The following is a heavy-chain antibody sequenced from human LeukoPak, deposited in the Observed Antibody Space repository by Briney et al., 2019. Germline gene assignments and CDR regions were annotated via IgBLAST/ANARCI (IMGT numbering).Heavy chain of an antibody. V-gene: IGHV1-69*13. CDR3: ARGYYGSGSRYWYFDL. CDR2: IIPIFSTA. CDR1: GGTFSSYA. D-gene: IGHD3-10*01. J-gene: IGHJ2*01. Sequence: SVKVSCKASGGTFSSYAISWVRQAPGQGLEWMGGIIPIFSTANYAQKFQGRVTITADESTSTAYMELSSLRSEDTAVYYCARGYYGSGSRYWYFDLWGRGTLVTVSS.